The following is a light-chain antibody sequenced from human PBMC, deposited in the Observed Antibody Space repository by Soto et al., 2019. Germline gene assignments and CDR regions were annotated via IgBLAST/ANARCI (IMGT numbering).Light chain of an antibody. CDR3: QQYGSYPLT. Sequence: EVVLTQSPGALSMSPGERATLSCRASQSVDSSYFAWYQQRPGQAPRLLISETSTRATGIPDRFSGSGSGTDFTLTVSRLEPEDVPVYFCQQYGSYPLTFGGGTKVEIK. V-gene: IGKV3-20*01. CDR2: ETS. CDR1: QSVDSSY. J-gene: IGKJ4*01.